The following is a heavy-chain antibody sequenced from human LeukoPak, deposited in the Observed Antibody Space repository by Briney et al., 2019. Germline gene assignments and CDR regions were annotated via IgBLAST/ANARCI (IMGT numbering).Heavy chain of an antibody. J-gene: IGHJ5*02. CDR1: GFNFRSYA. V-gene: IGHV3-30*04. CDR3: ARGNKPFDP. CDR2: ILNDGNNK. D-gene: IGHD2/OR15-2a*01. Sequence: GRSLRLSRVVSGFNFRSYAMHWVRQAPGKGLEWVAVILNDGNNKYYADSVEGRFTVPRDNSKNTLYLQMNSLRAGDTAVYYCARGNKPFDPWGQGTLVSVCS.